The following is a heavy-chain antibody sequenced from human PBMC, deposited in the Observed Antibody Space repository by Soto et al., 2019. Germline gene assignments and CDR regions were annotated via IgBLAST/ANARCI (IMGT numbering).Heavy chain of an antibody. CDR2: ISGSGGST. D-gene: IGHD5-12*01. Sequence: GGSLRLSCAASGFTFSSYAMSWVRQAPGKGLEWVSAISGSGGSTYYADSVNGRFTISRDNSKNTLYLQMNSLRAEDTAVYYCAKDYSGYDANFDYWGQGTLVTVSS. V-gene: IGHV3-23*01. CDR1: GFTFSSYA. CDR3: AKDYSGYDANFDY. J-gene: IGHJ4*02.